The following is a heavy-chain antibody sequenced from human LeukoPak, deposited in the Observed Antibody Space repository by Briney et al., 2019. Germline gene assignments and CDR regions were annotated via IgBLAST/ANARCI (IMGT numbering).Heavy chain of an antibody. Sequence: GGSLRLSCAASGFNFSSFEMNWVRQAPGKGLEWVSYISPTGSAIYYADSVKGRFAISRDNARNSLYLQMNSLRAEDTAVCYCARGTSGSSFGYWGQGTLVTVSS. CDR2: ISPTGSAI. CDR1: GFNFSSFE. V-gene: IGHV3-48*03. J-gene: IGHJ4*02. D-gene: IGHD6-6*01. CDR3: ARGTSGSSFGY.